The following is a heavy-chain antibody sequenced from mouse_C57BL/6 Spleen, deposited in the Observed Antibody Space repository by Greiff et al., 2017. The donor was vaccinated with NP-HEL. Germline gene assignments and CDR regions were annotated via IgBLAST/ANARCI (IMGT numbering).Heavy chain of an antibody. CDR2: IDPETGGT. CDR1: GYTFTDYE. Sequence: VQLQQSGAELVRPGASVTLSCKASGYTFTDYEMHWVKQTPVHGLAWIGAIDPETGGTAYNQKFKGKAILTADKSSSTAYMELRSLTSEDSAVYYCTRSYSNYGIYYAMDYWGQGTSVTVSS. J-gene: IGHJ4*01. CDR3: TRSYSNYGIYYAMDY. V-gene: IGHV1-15*01. D-gene: IGHD2-5*01.